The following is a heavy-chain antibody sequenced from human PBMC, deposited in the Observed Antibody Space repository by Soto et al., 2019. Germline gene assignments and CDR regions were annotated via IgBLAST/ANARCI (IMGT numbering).Heavy chain of an antibody. Sequence: GESLKISCKGSGYSFTSYWISWVRQMPGKGLEWMGRIDPSDSYTNYSPSLQGHVSISTDRSISTAYLQWSSLEASDTAMYYCARLQAAAGDNDLTFDYWGQGTLVTVSS. CDR1: GYSFTSYW. J-gene: IGHJ4*02. CDR3: ARLQAAAGDNDLTFDY. D-gene: IGHD6-13*01. CDR2: IDPSDSYT. V-gene: IGHV5-10-1*01.